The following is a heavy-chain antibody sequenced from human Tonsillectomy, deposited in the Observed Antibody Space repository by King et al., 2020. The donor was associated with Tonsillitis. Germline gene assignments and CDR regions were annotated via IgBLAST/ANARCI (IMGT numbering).Heavy chain of an antibody. V-gene: IGHV1-69*01. CDR3: ARDPVDTAMGNYYYYYGMDV. CDR2: IIPIFGTA. J-gene: IGHJ6*02. Sequence: QLVQSGAEVKKPGSSVKVSCKASGGTFSSYAISWVRQAPGQGLEWMGGIIPIFGTANYAQKFQGRVTITADESTSTAYMELSSLRSEDTAVYYCARDPVDTAMGNYYYYYGMDVWGQGTTVTVSS. D-gene: IGHD5-18*01. CDR1: GGTFSSYA.